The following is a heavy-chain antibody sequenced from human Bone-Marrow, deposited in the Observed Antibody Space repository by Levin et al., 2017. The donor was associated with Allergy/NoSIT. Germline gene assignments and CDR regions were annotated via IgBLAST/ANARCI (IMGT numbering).Heavy chain of an antibody. CDR1: GYTFTNHY. CDR3: TRQNTSGCSDS. Sequence: GESLKISCKGSGYTFTNHYITWVRQMPGKGLEWMGRIDPSDSYTYYSPSFKGLVTISVDKSISTAYLQWSSLKASDTAMYYCTRQNTSGCSDSWGQGTLVTVSS. D-gene: IGHD3-10*01. CDR2: IDPSDSYT. V-gene: IGHV5-10-1*01. J-gene: IGHJ4*02.